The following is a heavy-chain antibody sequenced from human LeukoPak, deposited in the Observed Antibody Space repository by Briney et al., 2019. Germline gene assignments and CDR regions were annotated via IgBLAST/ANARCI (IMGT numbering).Heavy chain of an antibody. CDR2: ISSSGSYI. V-gene: IGHV3-21*01. D-gene: IGHD3-22*01. Sequence: GGSLRLSCAASGFTFSNYNMNWVRQAPGKGLEWVSSISSSGSYIYYADSVKGRFTISRGNAKNSLYLQMNSLRAEDTAVYYCARDSYYYYDSGGYGAFDIWGQGTLVTVSS. CDR3: ARDSYYYYDSGGYGAFDI. CDR1: GFTFSNYN. J-gene: IGHJ3*02.